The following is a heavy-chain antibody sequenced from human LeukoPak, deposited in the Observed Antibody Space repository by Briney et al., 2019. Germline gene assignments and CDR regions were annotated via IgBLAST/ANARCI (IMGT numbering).Heavy chain of an antibody. CDR1: GYIFTNYY. D-gene: IGHD2-2*01. V-gene: IGHV1-46*01. Sequence: VASVKLSCKAFGYIFTNYYIHWVRQAPGQGLEWMGIINPSGVTTAYGQKFQGRVTMTRDTSTSTVYMEMTNMTSEDTAAYFCASGASYSTGWVFWGQGTLVTVSS. CDR2: INPSGVTT. CDR3: ASGASYSTGWVF. J-gene: IGHJ4*02.